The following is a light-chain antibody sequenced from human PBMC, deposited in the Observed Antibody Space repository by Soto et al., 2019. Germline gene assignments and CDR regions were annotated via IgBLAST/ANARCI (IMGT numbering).Light chain of an antibody. Sequence: EVVLTQSPATLSLSPGESATLSCRASQSVDIYLAWYQQKPGQAPRLLIYDAYNRATGIPARFSGSGSGTDFPLTISSLEPEDFAVYYCQQRRIWPPLTFGGGTKVEI. CDR1: QSVDIY. CDR2: DAY. CDR3: QQRRIWPPLT. V-gene: IGKV3-11*01. J-gene: IGKJ4*01.